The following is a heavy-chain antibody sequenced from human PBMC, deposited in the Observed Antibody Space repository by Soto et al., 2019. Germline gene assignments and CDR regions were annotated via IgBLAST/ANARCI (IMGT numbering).Heavy chain of an antibody. Sequence: QVQLVQSGAEVKKPGSSVKVSCKASGGTFSNYVVNWVRQAPGQGLEWMGIINPSGGSTDYTQKFQDRVTMSRDTSTSTVYMELSSLRSEDTAVYYCARDHRLLWFGELLIWGQGTLVTVSS. CDR3: ARDHRLLWFGELLI. CDR1: GGTFSNYV. J-gene: IGHJ4*02. V-gene: IGHV1-46*01. D-gene: IGHD3-10*01. CDR2: INPSGGST.